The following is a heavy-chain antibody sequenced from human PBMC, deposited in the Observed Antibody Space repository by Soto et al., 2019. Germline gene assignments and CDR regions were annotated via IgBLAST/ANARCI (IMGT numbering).Heavy chain of an antibody. CDR2: IIPILGIA. V-gene: IGHV1-69*02. Sequence: SVKVSCKASGGTFSSYTISWVRQAPGQGLEWMGRIIPILGIANYAQKFQGRVTITADKSTSTAYMELSSLRSEDTAVYYCARSRIAVAGSSWLDPWGQGTLVTVSS. J-gene: IGHJ5*02. CDR1: GGTFSSYT. D-gene: IGHD6-19*01. CDR3: ARSRIAVAGSSWLDP.